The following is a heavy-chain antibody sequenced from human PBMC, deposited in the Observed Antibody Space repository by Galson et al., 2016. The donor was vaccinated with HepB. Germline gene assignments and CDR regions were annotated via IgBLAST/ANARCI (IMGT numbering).Heavy chain of an antibody. V-gene: IGHV3-23*01. CDR3: AKDPDSGRNLAADS. CDR1: GSTFSSYA. D-gene: IGHD1-26*01. Sequence: SLRLSCAASGSTFSSYAMSWVRQAPGKGLEWVSAISGSGGSTYYADSVKGHFTISRDNSENTVWLQMNSLKAEDTALYYCAKDPDSGRNLAADSWGQGTLVTVSS. CDR2: ISGSGGST. J-gene: IGHJ4*02.